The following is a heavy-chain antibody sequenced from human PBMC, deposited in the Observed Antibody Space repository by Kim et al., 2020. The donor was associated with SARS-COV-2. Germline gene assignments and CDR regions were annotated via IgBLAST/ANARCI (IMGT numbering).Heavy chain of an antibody. D-gene: IGHD3-9*01. Sequence: GGSLRLSCAASGFTFDDYAMHWVRQAPGKGLEWVSLISGDGGSIYYADSVKGRFTISRDNSKNSLYLQMNSLRTEDTALYYCAKDMEAPGILTGSLDYWGQGTLVTVSS. J-gene: IGHJ4*02. CDR3: AKDMEAPGILTGSLDY. CDR1: GFTFDDYA. CDR2: ISGDGGSI. V-gene: IGHV3-43*02.